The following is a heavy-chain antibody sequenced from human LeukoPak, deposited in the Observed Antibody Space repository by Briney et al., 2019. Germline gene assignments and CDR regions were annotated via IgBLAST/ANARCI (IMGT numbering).Heavy chain of an antibody. CDR1: GGAISRYY. CDR3: ARFGSGGPKDYYYYGMDV. J-gene: IGHJ6*02. Sequence: SETLSLTCTVPGGAISRYYWSWIRQPPGKGLEWIGYIYYSGSTNYNPSLKSRVTISVDTSKNQFSLKLSSVTAADTAVYYCARFGSGGPKDYYYYGMDVWGQGTTVTVSS. CDR2: IYYSGST. V-gene: IGHV4-59*08. D-gene: IGHD1-26*01.